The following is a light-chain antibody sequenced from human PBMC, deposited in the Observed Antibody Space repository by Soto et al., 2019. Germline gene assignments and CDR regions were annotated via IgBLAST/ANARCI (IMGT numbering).Light chain of an antibody. CDR1: SSDVGGYAY. J-gene: IGLJ2*01. Sequence: SALTQPASVSGSPGQSITISCTGTSSDVGGYAYVSWYQQYPGKAPKLVISEVSNRPSGVSHRFSGSKSGNTASLTISGLQAEDEADYYCSSYTSSTTPVFGGGTQLTVL. V-gene: IGLV2-14*01. CDR2: EVS. CDR3: SSYTSSTTPV.